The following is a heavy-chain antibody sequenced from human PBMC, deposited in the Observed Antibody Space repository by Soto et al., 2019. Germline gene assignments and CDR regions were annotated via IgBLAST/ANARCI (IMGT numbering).Heavy chain of an antibody. V-gene: IGHV4-31*03. CDR2: IYYSGST. Sequence: SETLSLTCTVSGGSISSGGYYWSWIRQHPGKGLEWIGYIYYSGSTNYNPSLKSRVTISVDTSKNQFSLKLSSVTAADTAVYYCARGLIMTIITHAFDIWGQGTMVTVSS. CDR3: ARGLIMTIITHAFDI. D-gene: IGHD3-16*01. CDR1: GGSISSGGYY. J-gene: IGHJ3*02.